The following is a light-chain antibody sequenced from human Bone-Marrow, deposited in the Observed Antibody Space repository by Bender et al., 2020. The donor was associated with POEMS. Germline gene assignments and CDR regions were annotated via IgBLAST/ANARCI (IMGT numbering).Light chain of an antibody. V-gene: IGLV2-8*01. CDR3: SSYAGDNNLV. CDR1: SSDVGGYDY. J-gene: IGLJ2*01. Sequence: QSALTQPRSVSGSPGQSVTISCTGTSSDVGGYDYVSWYQQHPGKAPKLMAFEVTKRPSGVPNRFSGSKSGSTASLTVSGLQAEDEAVYYCSSYAGDNNLVFGGGTKLTVL. CDR2: EVT.